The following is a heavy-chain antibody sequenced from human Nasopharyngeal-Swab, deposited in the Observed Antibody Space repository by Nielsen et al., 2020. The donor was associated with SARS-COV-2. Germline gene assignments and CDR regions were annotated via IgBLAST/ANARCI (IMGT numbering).Heavy chain of an antibody. CDR2: ISSSSSYT. V-gene: IGHV3-11*06. CDR3: ASYKMGIDY. D-gene: IGHD3-10*01. J-gene: IGHJ4*02. Sequence: RQAPGKGLEWVSYISSSSSYTNYADSVKGRFTISRDDAKNSLYLQMNSLRAEDTAVYYRASYKMGIDYWGQGTLVTVSS.